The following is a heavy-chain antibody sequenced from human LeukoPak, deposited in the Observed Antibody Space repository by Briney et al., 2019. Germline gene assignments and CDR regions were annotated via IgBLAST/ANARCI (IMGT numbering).Heavy chain of an antibody. CDR3: ARDQKVRGVISNWFDP. CDR2: ISLYKGNT. CDR1: GYTFISFG. J-gene: IGHJ5*02. Sequence: ASVKVSCKASGYTFISFGISWVRQAPGHGLERIGWISLYKGNTNYAQNVQGRVTMTTDTSTDTAYMELSRLRSDDTAVYYCARDQKVRGVISNWFDPWGQGTLVTVSS. D-gene: IGHD3-10*01. V-gene: IGHV1-18*01.